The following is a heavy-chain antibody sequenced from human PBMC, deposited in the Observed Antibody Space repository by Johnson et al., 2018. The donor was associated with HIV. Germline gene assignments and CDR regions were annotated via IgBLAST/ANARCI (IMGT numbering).Heavy chain of an antibody. V-gene: IGHV3-66*01. J-gene: IGHJ3*02. CDR1: GFTVSSNY. CDR2: IYSGDRT. CDR3: AGRSSAWYEDAFDI. D-gene: IGHD6-19*01. Sequence: VQLVESWGGLVQPGGSLRLSCAASGFTVSSNYMSWVRQAPGKGLEWVSVIYSGDRTYSAVSVKGRFTISRDSSKNTLFLQMNSLRVEDTAIYYCAGRSSAWYEDAFDIWGQGTMVTVSS.